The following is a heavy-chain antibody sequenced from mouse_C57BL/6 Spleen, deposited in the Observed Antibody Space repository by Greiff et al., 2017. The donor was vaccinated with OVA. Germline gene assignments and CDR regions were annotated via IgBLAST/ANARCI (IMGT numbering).Heavy chain of an antibody. CDR1: GFTFSSYA. CDR2: ISDGGSYT. J-gene: IGHJ4*01. D-gene: IGHD3-2*02. V-gene: IGHV5-4*01. CDR3: ARDGSSGYEAMDY. Sequence: EVQLQESGGGLVKPGGSLKLSCAASGFTFSSYAMSWVRQTPEKRLEWVATISDGGSYTYYPDNVKGRFTISRDNAKNNLYLQMSHLKSEDTAMYYCARDGSSGYEAMDYWGQGTSVTVSS.